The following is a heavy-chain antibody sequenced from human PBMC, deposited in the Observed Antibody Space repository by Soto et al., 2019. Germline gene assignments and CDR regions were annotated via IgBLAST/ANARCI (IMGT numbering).Heavy chain of an antibody. V-gene: IGHV4-30-4*01. Sequence: SETLSLTCTVSGGSISSGDYYWSWIRQPPGKGLEWIGYIYYSGSTYYNLSLKSRVTISVDTSKNQFSLKLSSVTAADTAVYYCARDRGYCSGGSCYTNWFDPWGQGTLVTVSS. CDR1: GGSISSGDYY. D-gene: IGHD2-15*01. J-gene: IGHJ5*02. CDR2: IYYSGST. CDR3: ARDRGYCSGGSCYTNWFDP.